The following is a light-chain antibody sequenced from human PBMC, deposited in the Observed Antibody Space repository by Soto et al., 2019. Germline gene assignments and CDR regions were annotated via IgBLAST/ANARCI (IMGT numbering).Light chain of an antibody. J-gene: IGLJ1*01. V-gene: IGLV2-14*03. CDR1: SSDVGGYNY. Sequence: QSALTQPASVSGSPGQSITISCTGTSSDVGGYNYVSWYQQHPGKGPKLMIYEVSNRPSGVSNRFSGSKSGNTATLTISGLQAEDEADYYCSSYTSTTTRVFGTGTKVTAL. CDR3: SSYTSTTTRV. CDR2: EVS.